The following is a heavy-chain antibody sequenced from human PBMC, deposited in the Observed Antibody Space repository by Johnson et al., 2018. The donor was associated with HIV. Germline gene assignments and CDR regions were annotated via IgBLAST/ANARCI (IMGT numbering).Heavy chain of an antibody. J-gene: IGHJ3*02. CDR3: ASDNMHAFDI. D-gene: IGHD2-2*01. V-gene: IGHV3-43*01. CDR1: GFTFDDYT. Sequence: VQLVESGGVVVQPGGSLRLSCAASGFTFDDYTMHWVRQAPGKGLEWVSLISWNSGSIGYADSVKGRFTISRDNAKNSLYLQMNSLRAEDTVLYYCASDNMHAFDILGQGTMVTVSS. CDR2: ISWNSGSI.